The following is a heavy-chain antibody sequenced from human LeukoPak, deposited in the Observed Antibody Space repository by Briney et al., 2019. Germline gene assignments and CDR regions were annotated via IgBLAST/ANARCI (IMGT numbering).Heavy chain of an antibody. Sequence: SETLSLTCTVSGGSISSYYWSWIRQPAGKGLESIGRIYTSGSTDYNPSLKSRVTMSVDTSKNQFSLKLSSVTAADTAVYYCARELFVVVPAASNYFDYWGQGTLVTVSS. J-gene: IGHJ4*02. CDR1: GGSISSYY. CDR3: ARELFVVVPAASNYFDY. D-gene: IGHD2-2*01. V-gene: IGHV4-4*07. CDR2: IYTSGST.